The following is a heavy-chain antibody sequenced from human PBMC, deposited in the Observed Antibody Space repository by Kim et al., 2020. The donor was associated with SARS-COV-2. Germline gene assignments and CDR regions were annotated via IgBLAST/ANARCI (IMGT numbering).Heavy chain of an antibody. CDR2: IYYSGST. CDR3: AREGITGTTYCFDP. J-gene: IGHJ5*02. D-gene: IGHD1-7*01. CDR1: GGSISSGGYY. Sequence: SETLSLTCTVSGGSISSGGYYWSWIRQHPGKGLEWIGYIYYSGSTYYNPSLKSRVTISVDTSKNQFSLKLSSVTAADTAVYYCAREGITGTTYCFDPWGQGTLVTVSS. V-gene: IGHV4-31*03.